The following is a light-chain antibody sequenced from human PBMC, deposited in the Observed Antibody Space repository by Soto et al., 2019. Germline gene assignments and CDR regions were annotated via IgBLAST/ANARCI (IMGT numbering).Light chain of an antibody. CDR1: QSVTDNY. CDR3: QQYATSPRT. Sequence: EIVLTQSPDTLSLSPGERATLSCRASQSVTDNYLAWYQQKPGRAPRLLIYGASAGATGIPDRFSGSGSGTDFTLTIRRLEPEDFVVYYCQQYATSPRTFGHGTRVEIK. V-gene: IGKV3-20*01. J-gene: IGKJ1*01. CDR2: GAS.